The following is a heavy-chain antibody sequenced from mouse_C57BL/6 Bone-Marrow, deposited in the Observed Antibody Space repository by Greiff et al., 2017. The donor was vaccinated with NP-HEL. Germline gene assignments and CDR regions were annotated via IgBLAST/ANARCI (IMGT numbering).Heavy chain of an antibody. CDR1: GYTFTSYW. V-gene: IGHV1-64*01. Sequence: VQLQQPGAELVKPGASVKLSCKASGYTFTSYWMHWVKQRPGQGLEWIGLIYPNSGSTNYNEKFKGKATLTVDKSSSTAYMQLSSLTSEDSAVYYGEITTVGGPHWYCDVWGTGTTVTVSA. J-gene: IGHJ1*03. D-gene: IGHD1-1*01. CDR3: EITTVGGPHWYCDV. CDR2: IYPNSGST.